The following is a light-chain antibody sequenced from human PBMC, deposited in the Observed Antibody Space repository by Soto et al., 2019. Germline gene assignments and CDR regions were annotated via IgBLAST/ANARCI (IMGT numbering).Light chain of an antibody. V-gene: IGKV3D-15*01. CDR2: GDS. J-gene: IGKJ1*01. CDR1: QSVSSD. Sequence: EIVLTQSPAPLSLSPGERATLSCMSSQSVSSDLAWYQQKPGPAPRLLIFGDSRRAPGIPAKFSGSGSGTACILPISRLEPDDFATYYCQHYNSYSEAFGQGTKVDIK. CDR3: QHYNSYSEA.